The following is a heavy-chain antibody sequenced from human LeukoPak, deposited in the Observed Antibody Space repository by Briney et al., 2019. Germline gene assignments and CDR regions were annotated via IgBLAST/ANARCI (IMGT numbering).Heavy chain of an antibody. V-gene: IGHV3-7*01. CDR1: GFTFSSYW. CDR3: ARDASLYCSGNDCYWAFDR. CDR2: IKQDESNT. Sequence: GGSLRLSCAASGFTFSSYWMSWVRQAPGKGPEWVAHIKQDESNTYYVDSVKGRFTISRDNAKNSLYLQMNSLRAEDTAVYYCARDASLYCSGNDCYWAFDRWGQGTLVTVSS. D-gene: IGHD2-2*01. J-gene: IGHJ5*02.